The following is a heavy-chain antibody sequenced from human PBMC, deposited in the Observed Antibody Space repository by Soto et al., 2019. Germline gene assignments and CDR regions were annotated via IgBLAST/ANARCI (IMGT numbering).Heavy chain of an antibody. Sequence: PSETLSLTCSGSGDSMNNADYFLTWIRQPPGKGLQWIGYISYSGSTFYNPSLKTRLNMSVDTSKKQFSVRLRSVTAADTAVYYCARDRAHFYESSVRLDLWVQGMVIAVSS. J-gene: IGHJ4*02. CDR2: ISYSGST. CDR3: ARDRAHFYESSVRLDL. D-gene: IGHD3-22*01. CDR1: GDSMNNADYF. V-gene: IGHV4-30-4*01.